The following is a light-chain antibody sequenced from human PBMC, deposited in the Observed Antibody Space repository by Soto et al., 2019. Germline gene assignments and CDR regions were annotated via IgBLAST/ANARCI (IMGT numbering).Light chain of an antibody. V-gene: IGKV1-5*01. Sequence: DIQMTQSPSTLSASVGDRVTITCRASHNIGSWLAWYQQKPGKAPNLLIYGASSLESGVPSRFSGSGFGTESTLTISSLQPDDFATYHCQQYDSYPYTFGQGTRLEIK. J-gene: IGKJ5*01. CDR1: HNIGSW. CDR3: QQYDSYPYT. CDR2: GAS.